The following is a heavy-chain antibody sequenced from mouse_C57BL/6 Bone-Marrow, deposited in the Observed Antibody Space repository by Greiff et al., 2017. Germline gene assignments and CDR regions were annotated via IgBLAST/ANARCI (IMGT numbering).Heavy chain of an antibody. CDR1: GFTFSDAW. V-gene: IGHV6-6*01. Sequence: EVQLVESGGGLVQPGGSMKLSCAASGFTFSDAWMDWVRQSPEKGLEWVAEIRNKANNHATYYAESVKGRFTISRDDSKSSVYLQMNSLRAEDTGIYYCTTTVVADDAMDYWGQGTSVTVSS. CDR3: TTTVVADDAMDY. D-gene: IGHD1-1*01. J-gene: IGHJ4*01. CDR2: IRNKANNHAT.